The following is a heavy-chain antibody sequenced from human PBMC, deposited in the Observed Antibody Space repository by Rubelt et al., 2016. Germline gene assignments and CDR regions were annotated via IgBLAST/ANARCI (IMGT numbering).Heavy chain of an antibody. CDR1: GFTFSSYG. D-gene: IGHD3-10*01. CDR3: ARDEGIEGSGSQGDY. CDR2: ISYDGSNK. V-gene: IGHV3-30*19. Sequence: AASGFTFSSYGMHWVRQAPGKGPEWVAVISYDGSNKYYADSVKGRFTISRDNSKNTLYLQMNSLRAEDTAVYYCARDEGIEGSGSQGDYWGQGTLVTVSS. J-gene: IGHJ4*02.